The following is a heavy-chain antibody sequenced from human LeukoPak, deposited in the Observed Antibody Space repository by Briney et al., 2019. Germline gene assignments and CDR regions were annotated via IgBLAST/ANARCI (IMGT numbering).Heavy chain of an antibody. CDR2: IHGSDDNT. Sequence: GGSLRLSCAASGFTFSSYAMTWVRQAPGKGLEWVSAIHGSDDNTHYADSVKGRFTISRDKSKNTLYLQMNSLRADDTAVYYCAKDLLRWSFDYWGQGTLVTVSS. D-gene: IGHD4-23*01. CDR1: GFTFSSYA. V-gene: IGHV3-23*01. CDR3: AKDLLRWSFDY. J-gene: IGHJ4*02.